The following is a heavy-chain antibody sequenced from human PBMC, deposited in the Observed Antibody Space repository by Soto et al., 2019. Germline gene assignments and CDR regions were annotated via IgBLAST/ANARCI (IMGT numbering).Heavy chain of an antibody. CDR3: ARQKHNVDTVDFDY. CDR1: DGSVNSGNYY. J-gene: IGHJ4*02. CDR2: IYYIGTT. D-gene: IGHD5-18*01. Sequence: SETLSLTCSVSDGSVNSGNYYWSWIRQPPGKGLEWIGHIYYIGTTDYNPSLKSRVTISVDTSKNQFSLKVTSVTAADTAMYYCARQKHNVDTVDFDYWGQGTLVTVSS. V-gene: IGHV4-61*01.